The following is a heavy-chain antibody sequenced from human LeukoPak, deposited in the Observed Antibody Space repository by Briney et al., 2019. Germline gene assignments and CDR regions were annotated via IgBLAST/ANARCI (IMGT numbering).Heavy chain of an antibody. CDR2: IYSGGST. J-gene: IGHJ4*02. Sequence: GVLRLSCAASGFTVSSNYMSWVREAPGKGLEWVSVIYSGGSTYYADSVKGRFTISRHNSKNTLYLQMNSLRAEDTAVYYCARAGTAARFDYWGQGTLVTVSS. V-gene: IGHV3-53*04. D-gene: IGHD6-25*01. CDR1: GFTVSSNY. CDR3: ARAGTAARFDY.